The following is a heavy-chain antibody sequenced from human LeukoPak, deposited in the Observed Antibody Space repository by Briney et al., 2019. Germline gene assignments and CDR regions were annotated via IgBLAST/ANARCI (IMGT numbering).Heavy chain of an antibody. CDR2: FYHSGT. V-gene: IGHV4-59*01. Sequence: SETLSLTCTVSGDSMSTSYWSWIWQPLGKGLECIGYFYHSGTDSNPSLKSRVTISGDMSNNQFSLKLSSVTAADTAIYYCARGWRGDHFDYWGQGTLVSVSS. J-gene: IGHJ4*02. CDR3: ARGWRGDHFDY. CDR1: GDSMSTSY. D-gene: IGHD3-16*01.